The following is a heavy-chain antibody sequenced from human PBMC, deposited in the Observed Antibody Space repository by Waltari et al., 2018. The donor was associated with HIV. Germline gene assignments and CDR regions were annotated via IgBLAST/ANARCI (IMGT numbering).Heavy chain of an antibody. V-gene: IGHV3-15*01. CDR1: GFTFRDAW. D-gene: IGHD3-10*01. Sequence: EEQLVESGGDLAKPGGCLRLSCLASGFTFRDAWMTWVRQTPGKGLEWVGRIRSKAEGGATDYAAVVKGRFTISRDDSNTTLFLQMNSLKVEDTAVYYCTTEEVYGSGTYLDYWGQGTRVTVS. CDR3: TTEEVYGSGTYLDY. CDR2: IRSKAEGGAT. J-gene: IGHJ4*02.